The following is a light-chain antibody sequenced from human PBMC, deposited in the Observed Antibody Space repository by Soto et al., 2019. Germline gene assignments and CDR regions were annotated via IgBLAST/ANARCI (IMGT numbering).Light chain of an antibody. V-gene: IGKV3-15*01. Sequence: EIVLTQSPGTLSLSPGERATLFCRASQSVRSSLAWYQQKPGQAPRLLIYGASTRATGIPARFSGSGSETEFTLTISSLQAEDSAVYFCQQYNNWPTWTFGQGTKVDIK. CDR2: GAS. CDR1: QSVRSS. CDR3: QQYNNWPTWT. J-gene: IGKJ1*01.